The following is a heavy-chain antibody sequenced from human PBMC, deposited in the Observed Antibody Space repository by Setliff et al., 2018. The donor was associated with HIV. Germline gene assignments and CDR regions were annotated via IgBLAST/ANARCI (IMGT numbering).Heavy chain of an antibody. Sequence: SETLSLTCTVSSGSISGDNWWSVVRQPPGKGLEWIGEIYHRGSTNYNPSLKSRVTISVDKSKNQFSLKLTSVPAADTAVYYCAVRRYYDSNGYYDYWGQGTLVTVSS. D-gene: IGHD3-22*01. CDR1: SGSISGDNW. V-gene: IGHV4-4*02. CDR2: IYHRGST. J-gene: IGHJ4*02. CDR3: AVRRYYDSNGYYDY.